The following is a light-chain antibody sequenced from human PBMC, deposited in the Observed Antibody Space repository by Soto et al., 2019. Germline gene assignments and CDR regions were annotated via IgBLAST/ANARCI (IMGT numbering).Light chain of an antibody. V-gene: IGKV1-33*01. Sequence: DLQMTQSPSSLSASVGDRVTITCQASQGLNNYLNWYQQKPGKAPQLLIYNASTLEAGVPSRFGGSGSGADFTFKISRLEPEDVGTYYCEQYENHPPDFGPGTKVEIK. J-gene: IGKJ3*01. CDR1: QGLNNY. CDR2: NAS. CDR3: EQYENHPPD.